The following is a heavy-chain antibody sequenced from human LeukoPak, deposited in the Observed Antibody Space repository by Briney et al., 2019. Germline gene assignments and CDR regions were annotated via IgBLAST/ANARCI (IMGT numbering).Heavy chain of an antibody. CDR1: GFTFSNYG. CDR2: ISSSSSYI. V-gene: IGHV3-21*01. D-gene: IGHD6-6*01. CDR3: AKVLEQLVLDY. J-gene: IGHJ4*02. Sequence: GGSLRLSCAASGFTFSNYGMNWVRQAPGKGLEWVSYISSSSSYIYYADSVKGRSTISRDNAKNSLYLQMNSLRAEDTAVYYCAKVLEQLVLDYWGQGTLVTVSS.